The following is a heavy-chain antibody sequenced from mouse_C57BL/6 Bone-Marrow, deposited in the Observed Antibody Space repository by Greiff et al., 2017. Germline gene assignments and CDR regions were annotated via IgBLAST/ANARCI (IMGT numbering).Heavy chain of an antibody. Sequence: VQLQQPGAELVMPGASVKLSCKASGYTFTSYWMHWVKQRPGQGLEWIGEIDPSDSYTNYNQKFKGKSTLTVDKSSSTAYMQLSSLTSEDSAVYYCASSSYYGRSYTFSWCAYWGQGTLVTVSA. CDR2: IDPSDSYT. CDR1: GYTFTSYW. D-gene: IGHD1-1*01. V-gene: IGHV1-69*01. CDR3: ASSSYYGRSYTFSWCAY. J-gene: IGHJ3*01.